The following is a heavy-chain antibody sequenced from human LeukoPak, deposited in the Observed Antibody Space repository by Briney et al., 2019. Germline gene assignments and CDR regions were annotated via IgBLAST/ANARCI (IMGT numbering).Heavy chain of an antibody. D-gene: IGHD5-18*01. CDR3: ARGFISRGYSYANDAFDI. CDR1: GFTFSSYA. J-gene: IGHJ3*02. Sequence: GGSLRLSCAASGFTFSSYAMHWVRQAPGKGLEWVAVISYDGSNKYYADSVKGRFTISGDNSKNTLYPQMNSLRAEDTAVYYCARGFISRGYSYANDAFDIWGQGTMVTVSS. CDR2: ISYDGSNK. V-gene: IGHV3-30*04.